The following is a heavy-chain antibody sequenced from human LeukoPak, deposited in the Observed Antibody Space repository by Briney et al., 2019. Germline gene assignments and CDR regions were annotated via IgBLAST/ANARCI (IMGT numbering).Heavy chain of an antibody. CDR3: ARALHESGSYHY. CDR1: GFTFSSYA. Sequence: GGSLRLSCAASGFTFSSYAMHWVRQAPGKGLEWVAVISYDGSNKYYADSVKGRFTISRDNSKNTLYLQMNSLRAEDTAVYYCARALHESGSYHYWGQGTLVTVSS. D-gene: IGHD1-26*01. J-gene: IGHJ4*02. V-gene: IGHV3-30*14. CDR2: ISYDGSNK.